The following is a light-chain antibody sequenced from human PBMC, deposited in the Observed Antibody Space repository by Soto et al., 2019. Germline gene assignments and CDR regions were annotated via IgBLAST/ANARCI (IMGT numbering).Light chain of an antibody. CDR2: EGS. J-gene: IGLJ1*01. V-gene: IGLV2-23*01. CDR3: CSYAGSWIFYV. Sequence: QSALTQPASVSESPGQSITISCTGTSSDVGSSNHVSWYQQHPGKAPKLMIYEGSKRPSGVSDRFSGSKSGTTASLTISGLQAEDEADYYCCSYAGSWIFYVFGTGTKVTVL. CDR1: SSDVGSSNH.